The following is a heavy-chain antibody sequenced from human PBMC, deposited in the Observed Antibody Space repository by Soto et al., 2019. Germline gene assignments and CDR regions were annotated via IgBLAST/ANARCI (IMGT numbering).Heavy chain of an antibody. J-gene: IGHJ6*02. V-gene: IGHV3-15*07. Sequence: GGSLRLSCAASGFTFSNAWMNWIRQAPGKGLEWVGRIKSKPAGGTIDYAAPVKGRFTISRDDSKNMVYLQMSSLKIEDTAVYYCSTDLGYYGLDVWGQGTTVTVSS. D-gene: IGHD2-15*01. CDR1: GFTFSNAW. CDR2: IKSKPAGGTI. CDR3: STDLGYYGLDV.